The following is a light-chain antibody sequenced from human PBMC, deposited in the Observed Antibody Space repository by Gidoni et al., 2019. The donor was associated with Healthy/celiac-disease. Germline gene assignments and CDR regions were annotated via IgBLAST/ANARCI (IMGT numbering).Light chain of an antibody. V-gene: IGKV1-39*01. CDR2: AAS. J-gene: IGKJ1*01. CDR1: QSISTY. Sequence: DTKLTQSPSSLSASVGDRVTITCRASQSISTYLNWYQQKPGKAPKLLIYAASSLQSGVPSRFSGSGSGTDFTLTISSLQPEDFATYYCQQSYSIPQTFGQGTKVEIK. CDR3: QQSYSIPQT.